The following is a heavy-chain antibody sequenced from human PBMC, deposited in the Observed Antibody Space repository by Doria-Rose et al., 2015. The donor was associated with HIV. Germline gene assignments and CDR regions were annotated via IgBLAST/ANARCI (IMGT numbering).Heavy chain of an antibody. CDR1: GSTFSSHR. D-gene: IGHD3-10*01. CDR2: ISSTSAYI. J-gene: IGHJ4*02. Sequence: VQLAQSGGGLVRPGGSLRLSCATSGSTFSSHRINWVRQAPAKGLEWVSSISSTSAYINYADSVSGRFTISRANARISLYLQRDSLRAEDGAIYYCATGVTLDYWGQGTRVTVSS. V-gene: IGHV3-21*01. CDR3: ATGVTLDY.